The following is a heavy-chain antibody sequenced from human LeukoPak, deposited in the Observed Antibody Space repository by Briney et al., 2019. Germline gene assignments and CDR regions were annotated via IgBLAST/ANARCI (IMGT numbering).Heavy chain of an antibody. CDR3: AKRAVAGTEVDY. CDR2: ISGSGGST. J-gene: IGHJ4*02. CDR1: GFSFSSHG. V-gene: IGHV3-23*01. D-gene: IGHD6-19*01. Sequence: GGCLRLSCAASGFSFSSHGMHWVRQAPGKGLEWVSAISGSGGSTYYADSVKGRFTISRDNSKNTLYLQMNSLRAEDTAVYYCAKRAVAGTEVDYWGQGTLVTVSS.